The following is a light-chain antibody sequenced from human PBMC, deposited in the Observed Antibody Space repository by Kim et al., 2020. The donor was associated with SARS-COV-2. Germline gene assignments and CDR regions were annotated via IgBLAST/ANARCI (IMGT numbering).Light chain of an antibody. CDR1: GSNIGSDFV. V-gene: IGLV1-40*01. Sequence: QSVLTQPPSVSAAPGQRVTISCYGTGSNIGSDFVVHWYHQLPGAAPKVVIYSNDKRPSGVPDRFSGSHSGPSASLAITGLQPDDEGYYYCQSYDSNLGGAVFGGGTRLTVL. J-gene: IGLJ3*02. CDR2: SND. CDR3: QSYDSNLGGAV.